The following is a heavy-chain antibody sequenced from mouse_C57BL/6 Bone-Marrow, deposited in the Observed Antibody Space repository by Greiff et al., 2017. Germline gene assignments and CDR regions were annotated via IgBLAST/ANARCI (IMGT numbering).Heavy chain of an antibody. V-gene: IGHV14-4*01. Sequence: VQLQQSGAELVRPGASVKLSCTASGFNIKDDYMHWVKPRPEQGLEWIGWLDPENGDTEYASKFQGKATITADTSSNTAYLQLSSLTSEDTAVYYCTTTDYFDYWGQGTTLTVSS. D-gene: IGHD1-1*01. CDR2: LDPENGDT. J-gene: IGHJ2*01. CDR1: GFNIKDDY. CDR3: TTTDYFDY.